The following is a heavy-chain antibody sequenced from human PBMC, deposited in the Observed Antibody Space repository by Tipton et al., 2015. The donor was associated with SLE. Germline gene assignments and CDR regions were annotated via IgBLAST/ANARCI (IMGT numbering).Heavy chain of an antibody. D-gene: IGHD4-23*01. CDR1: GGSISSSSYY. V-gene: IGHV4-39*01. CDR2: IYYSGST. J-gene: IGHJ3*02. CDR3: ARRGTPNGGNVDAFDI. Sequence: LSLTCTVSGGSISSSSYYWGWIRQPPGKGLEWIGSIYYSGSTYYNPSLKSRVTISVDTSKNQFSLKLSSVTAADTAVYYCARRGTPNGGNVDAFDIWGQGTMVTVSS.